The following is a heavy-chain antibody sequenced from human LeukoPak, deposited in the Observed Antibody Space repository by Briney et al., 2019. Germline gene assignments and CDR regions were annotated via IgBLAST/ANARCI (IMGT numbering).Heavy chain of an antibody. D-gene: IGHD1-26*01. CDR3: ARDNVGGSYPYYYYYAMDA. CDR1: GYAFTNSY. CDR2: INPYNNNT. J-gene: IGHJ6*02. Sequence: GASVKVSCKASGYAFTNSYFDWVRQAPGQGLEWMGWINPYNNNTRYARKFLDRISLTTDSSTNTAYLELRSLSSDDTAVYFCARDNVGGSYPYYYYYAMDAWGQGTTVTVSS. V-gene: IGHV1-18*01.